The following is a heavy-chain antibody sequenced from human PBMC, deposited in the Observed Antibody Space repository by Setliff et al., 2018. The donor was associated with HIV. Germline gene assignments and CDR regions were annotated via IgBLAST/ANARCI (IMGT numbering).Heavy chain of an antibody. J-gene: IGHJ4*02. CDR2: IYHDGRT. V-gene: IGHV4-59*08. D-gene: IGHD3-9*01. Sequence: SETLSLTCNVSGDSINKRYWAWVRQPPGKGLEWIGYIYHDGRTSTKSSLKDRVTLSIDTYNKQFSLRLTSVTVADTAVYYCVRHSSQWLTFRGAYYFDSWGLGVLVTVSS. CDR3: VRHSSQWLTFRGAYYFDS. CDR1: GDSINKRY.